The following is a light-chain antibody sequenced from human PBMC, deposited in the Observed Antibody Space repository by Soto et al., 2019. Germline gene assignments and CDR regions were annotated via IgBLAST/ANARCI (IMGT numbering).Light chain of an antibody. Sequence: QSVLTQAPSASGTPGQTVTISCSGSSSNIGSNLVCWYQQVSGTAPKLLIYSNDQRPSGVPDRFSGSKSGTSASLAIRGLRSDDEADYYCAAWDNSLSGHWVFGGGTKVTVL. CDR1: SSNIGSNL. CDR2: SND. J-gene: IGLJ3*02. V-gene: IGLV1-47*01. CDR3: AAWDNSLSGHWV.